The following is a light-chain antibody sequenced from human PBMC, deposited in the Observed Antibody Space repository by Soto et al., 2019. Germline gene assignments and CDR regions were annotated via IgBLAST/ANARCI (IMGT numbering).Light chain of an antibody. CDR2: GAS. V-gene: IGKV3-20*01. CDR1: QSVSSSY. CDR3: QQYGSSKRT. J-gene: IGKJ1*01. Sequence: EIVLTQSPGTLSLSPGERATLSCRASQSVSSSYLAWYQQKPGQAPRLLIYGASSRATGIPDRFSGSGSGTDFTLTISRLEPEDFAVYYCQQYGSSKRTCGKVTKVDIK.